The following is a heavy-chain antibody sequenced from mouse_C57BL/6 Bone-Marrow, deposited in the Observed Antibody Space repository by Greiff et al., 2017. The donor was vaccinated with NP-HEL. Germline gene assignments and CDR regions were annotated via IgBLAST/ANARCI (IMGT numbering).Heavy chain of an antibody. V-gene: IGHV14-2*01. CDR1: GFNIKDYY. D-gene: IGHD4-1*01. CDR2: IDPEDGET. CDR3: ARSLNWAWFAY. J-gene: IGHJ3*01. Sequence: EVKLVESGAELVKPGASVKLSCTASGFNIKDYYMHWVKQRTEQGLEWIGRIDPEDGETKYAPKFQGKATITADTSSNTAYLQLSSLTSEDTAVYYCARSLNWAWFAYWGQGTLVTVSA.